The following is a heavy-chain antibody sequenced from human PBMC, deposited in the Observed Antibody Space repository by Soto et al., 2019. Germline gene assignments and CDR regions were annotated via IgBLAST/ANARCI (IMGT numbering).Heavy chain of an antibody. CDR3: ARACGYSYGPLVR. D-gene: IGHD5-18*01. CDR2: IWYDGSNK. CDR1: GFTFSSYG. Sequence: QVQLVESGGGVVQPGRSLRLSCAASGFTFSSYGMHWVRQAPGKGLEWVAVIWYDGSNKYYADSVKGRFTISRDNSKNTLYLQMNSLRAEDTAVYYCARACGYSYGPLVRWGQGTLVTVSS. J-gene: IGHJ4*02. V-gene: IGHV3-33*01.